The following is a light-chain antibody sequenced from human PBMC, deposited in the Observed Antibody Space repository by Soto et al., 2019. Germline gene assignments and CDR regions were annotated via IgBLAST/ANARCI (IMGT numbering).Light chain of an antibody. CDR3: QQRSSLT. Sequence: EIVLTQSPAALSLSPGERATLSCRASQSLDSYLAWYRQKPGQAPRLLIYDASNRATGIPARFSGSGSGTDFTLTISSLEPEDFAVYYCQQRSSLTFGGGTKVDIK. V-gene: IGKV3-11*01. J-gene: IGKJ4*01. CDR2: DAS. CDR1: QSLDSY.